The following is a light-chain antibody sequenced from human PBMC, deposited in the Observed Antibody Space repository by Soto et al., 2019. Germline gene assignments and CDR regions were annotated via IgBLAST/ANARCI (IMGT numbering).Light chain of an antibody. Sequence: EIVMTQSPATLSVSPGERATLSCRASQTVSSNLAWYQQKPGQAPRLLIHGASTRSAGITARFSGSGSGTEFNLTISSLQSEDFAVYYCQQYNDWPPYTVGPGNRVDIK. V-gene: IGKV3-15*01. CDR1: QTVSSN. J-gene: IGKJ3*01. CDR2: GAS. CDR3: QQYNDWPPYT.